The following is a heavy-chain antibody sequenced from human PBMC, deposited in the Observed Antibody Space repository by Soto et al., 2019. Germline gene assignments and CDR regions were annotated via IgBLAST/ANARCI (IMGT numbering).Heavy chain of an antibody. J-gene: IGHJ6*02. CDR1: VRSISSSKHY. V-gene: IGHV4-39*01. CDR2: VSYSWSA. D-gene: IGHD3-10*01. Sequence: SQYLSLTCTVPVRSISSSKHYWCWARHPAVKGLECVGTVSYSWSAYYNPSLNGRVIISADTSKNQFSLKLSSLTVADTAVYYCSRRYSFGSGKYRVDVWGQGTIVTTSS. CDR3: SRRYSFGSGKYRVDV.